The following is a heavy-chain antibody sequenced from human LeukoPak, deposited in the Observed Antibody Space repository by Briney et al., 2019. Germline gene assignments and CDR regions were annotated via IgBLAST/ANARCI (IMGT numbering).Heavy chain of an antibody. Sequence: MASETLSLTCAVYGGSFSGYYWSWIRQPPGKGLEWIGEINHSGSTNYNPSLKSRVTISVDTSKNQFSLKLSSVTAADTAVYYCARGMDYGDYANYFDYWGQGTLVTVSS. V-gene: IGHV4-34*01. CDR1: GGSFSGYY. CDR3: ARGMDYGDYANYFDY. CDR2: INHSGST. J-gene: IGHJ4*02. D-gene: IGHD4-17*01.